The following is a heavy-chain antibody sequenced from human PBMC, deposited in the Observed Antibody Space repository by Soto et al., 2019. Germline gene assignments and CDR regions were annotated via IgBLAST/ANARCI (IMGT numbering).Heavy chain of an antibody. J-gene: IGHJ4*02. CDR1: GGSISSGGYY. CDR2: IYYSGST. D-gene: IGHD3-22*01. Sequence: QVQLQESGPGLVKPSQTLSLTCTVSGGSISSGGYYWSWIRQHPGKGLEWIGDIYYSGSTYYNPSLKSRVTISVDTSKNKFSLKRGSVTAADTAVYYCARTMIVTTDSNWGARYYFDYWGQGTLVTVSS. V-gene: IGHV4-31*03. CDR3: ARTMIVTTDSNWGARYYFDY.